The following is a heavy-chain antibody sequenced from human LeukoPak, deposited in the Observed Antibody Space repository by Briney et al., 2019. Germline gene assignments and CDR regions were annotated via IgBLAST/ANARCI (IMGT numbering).Heavy chain of an antibody. D-gene: IGHD6-19*01. V-gene: IGHV1-2*02. CDR2: INPNSGGT. Sequence: ASVKVSCKASGYTFTGYYMHWVRQAPGQGLEWMGWINPNSGGTIYAQKFQGRVTMTRDTSISTAYMELSRLRSDDTAVYYCARYSSGLNFDYWGQGTLVTVSS. CDR1: GYTFTGYY. J-gene: IGHJ4*02. CDR3: ARYSSGLNFDY.